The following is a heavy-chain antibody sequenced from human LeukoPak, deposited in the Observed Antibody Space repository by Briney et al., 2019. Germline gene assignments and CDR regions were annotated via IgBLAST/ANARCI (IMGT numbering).Heavy chain of an antibody. Sequence: SETLSLTCAVSGYSISSGYYWGWIRQPPGKGLGWIGSIYHSGSTYYNPSLKSRVTILVDTSKNQFSLKLSSVTAADTAVYYCARQGPQYYDYVWGSYRDYYYYYMDVWGKGTTVTVSS. CDR2: IYHSGST. V-gene: IGHV4-38-2*01. CDR3: ARQGPQYYDYVWGSYRDYYYYYMDV. CDR1: GYSISSGYY. J-gene: IGHJ6*03. D-gene: IGHD3-16*02.